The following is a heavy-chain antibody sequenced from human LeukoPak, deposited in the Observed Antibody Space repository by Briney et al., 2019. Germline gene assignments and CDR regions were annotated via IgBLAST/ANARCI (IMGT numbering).Heavy chain of an antibody. Sequence: GRSLRLSCAASGFTFSSYAMHWVRQAPGKGLEWVAVISYDGSNKYYADSVKGRFTISRDNSKNTLYLQMNSLRAEDTAVYYCAREEVVALGGYYMDVWGKGTTVTVSS. J-gene: IGHJ6*03. CDR1: GFTFSSYA. CDR3: AREEVVALGGYYMDV. V-gene: IGHV3-30-3*01. D-gene: IGHD2-15*01. CDR2: ISYDGSNK.